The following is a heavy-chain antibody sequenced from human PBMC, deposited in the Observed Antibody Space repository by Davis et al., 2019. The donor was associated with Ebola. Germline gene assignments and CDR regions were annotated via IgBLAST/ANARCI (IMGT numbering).Heavy chain of an antibody. CDR2: IYSGGST. D-gene: IGHD3-10*01. CDR3: ARDGAGVDY. V-gene: IGHV3-66*02. CDR1: GFTVSSNH. J-gene: IGHJ4*02. Sequence: GESLKISCAASGFTVSSNHMSWVRQAPGKGLEWVSVIYSGGSTYYADSVKGRFTISRDNSKNTLYLQMNSLRAEDTAVYYSARDGAGVDYWGQGNLVTVSS.